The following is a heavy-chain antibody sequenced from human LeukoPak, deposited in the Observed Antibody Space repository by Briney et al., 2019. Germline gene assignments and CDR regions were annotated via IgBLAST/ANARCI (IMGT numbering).Heavy chain of an antibody. D-gene: IGHD3-10*01. CDR2: IIPIFGAA. J-gene: IGHJ4*02. V-gene: IGHV1-69*13. CDR3: AVMVRGVIGFDY. Sequence: ASVEVACKASGGTFSSYAISWVRQAPGQGLEWMGGIIPIFGAANYAQKFQGRVTITADESPSTASMELSSLRSQDTAVYYCAVMVRGVIGFDYWGQGTLVTVSS. CDR1: GGTFSSYA.